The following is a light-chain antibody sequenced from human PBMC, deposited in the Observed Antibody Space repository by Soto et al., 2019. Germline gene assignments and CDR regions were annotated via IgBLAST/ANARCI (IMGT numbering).Light chain of an antibody. CDR1: SSDVGGYNY. J-gene: IGLJ1*01. Sequence: QSVLTQPASVSGSPGQSITISCTGTSSDVGGYNYVSWYQQHPGKAPKLMISEVSNRPSGVSNRFSGSKSGNTASLTISGIQAEEEADYYCSSYTTSRTLYVFGTGTKVTV. CDR2: EVS. V-gene: IGLV2-14*01. CDR3: SSYTTSRTLYV.